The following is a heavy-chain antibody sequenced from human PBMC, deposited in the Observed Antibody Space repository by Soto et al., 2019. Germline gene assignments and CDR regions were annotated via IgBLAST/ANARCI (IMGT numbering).Heavy chain of an antibody. D-gene: IGHD6-19*01. CDR2: ISSSSSYI. CDR1: GFTFSSYS. CDR3: ARGVTGYSSGWYYYYYGMDV. V-gene: IGHV3-21*01. Sequence: EVQLVESGGGLVKPGGSLRLSCAASGFTFSSYSMNWVRQAPGKGLEWVSSISSSSSYIYYADSVKGRFTISRDNAKNSLYLKMNSLRAEDTAVYYCARGVTGYSSGWYYYYYGMDVWGQGTTVTVSS. J-gene: IGHJ6*02.